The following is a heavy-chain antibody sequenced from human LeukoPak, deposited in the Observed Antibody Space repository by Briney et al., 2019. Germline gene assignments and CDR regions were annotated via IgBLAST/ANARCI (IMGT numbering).Heavy chain of an antibody. J-gene: IGHJ3*02. Sequence: GGSLRLSCAASGFTFSSYAMHWVRQAPGKGLEWVAVISYDGSNKYYADSVKGRFTISRDNSKNTLYLQMNSLRAEDTAVYYCARGGGLGVVVRTAKTFDIWGQGTMVTVSS. V-gene: IGHV3-30-3*01. CDR2: ISYDGSNK. D-gene: IGHD3-22*01. CDR3: ARGGGLGVVVRTAKTFDI. CDR1: GFTFSSYA.